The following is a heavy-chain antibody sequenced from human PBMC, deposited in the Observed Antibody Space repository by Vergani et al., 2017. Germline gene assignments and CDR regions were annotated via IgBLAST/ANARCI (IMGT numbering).Heavy chain of an antibody. D-gene: IGHD6-19*01. CDR2: LSAYNGNT. CDR1: GYTFTSYG. J-gene: IGHJ5*02. Sequence: QVQLVQSGAEVKKPGASVKVSCKASGYTFTSYGISWVRQAPGQGLEWMGWLSAYNGNTNYAQKLQGRVTMTTDTSTSTAYIELRCLRADETAVYYCAGVEQWPLALVAPWGQGTLATVSS. CDR3: AGVEQWPLALVAP. V-gene: IGHV1-18*01.